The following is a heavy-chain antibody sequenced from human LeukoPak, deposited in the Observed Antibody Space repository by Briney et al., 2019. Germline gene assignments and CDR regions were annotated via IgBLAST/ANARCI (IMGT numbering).Heavy chain of an antibody. CDR1: GFTFSNAW. D-gene: IGHD6-19*01. J-gene: IGHJ4*02. Sequence: PGGSLRLSCAASGFTFSNAWTSWVRQAPGKGLEWVGRIKSKTDGGTTDYAAPVKGRFTISRDDSKNTLYLQMNSLKTEDTAVYYCTTGDSSGWYPGYWGQGTLVTVSS. CDR3: TTGDSSGWYPGY. CDR2: IKSKTDGGTT. V-gene: IGHV3-15*01.